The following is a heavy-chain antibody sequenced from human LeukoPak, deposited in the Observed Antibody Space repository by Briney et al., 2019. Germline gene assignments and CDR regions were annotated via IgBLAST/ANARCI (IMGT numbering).Heavy chain of an antibody. J-gene: IGHJ4*02. D-gene: IGHD1-1*01. CDR1: GGSISSSY. V-gene: IGHV4-59*01. CDR3: ARVGDWNDLVY. Sequence: PSETLSLTCTVSGGSISSSYWSWIGQPPGKGLEWSGFIYYSGSTNYNPSLKSRVTISVDTSKKQFSLKVTSVTAADTAVYYCARVGDWNDLVYWGQGTLVIVSS. CDR2: IYYSGST.